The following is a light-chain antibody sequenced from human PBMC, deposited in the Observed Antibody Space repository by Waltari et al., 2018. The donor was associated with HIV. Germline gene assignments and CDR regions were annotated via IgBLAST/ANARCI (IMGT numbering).Light chain of an antibody. V-gene: IGLV2-23*02. CDR1: SSDVGSYTL. CDR2: EFS. Sequence: QSALTQPASVSRSPGPSIPISCTRTSSDVGSYTLVSWYQQPTGKAPKLMIYEFSKRPSGVSHRLSGSKPGNTACLTIPWLQAEDEADYYCCSYAGSSTLVFGGGTKLTVL. CDR3: CSYAGSSTLV. J-gene: IGLJ2*01.